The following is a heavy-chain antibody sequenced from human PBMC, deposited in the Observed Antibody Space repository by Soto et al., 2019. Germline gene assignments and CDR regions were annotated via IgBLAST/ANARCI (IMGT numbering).Heavy chain of an antibody. J-gene: IGHJ5*02. CDR3: TVRGGWLGP. D-gene: IGHD3-22*01. CDR1: GLTFNDVW. Sequence: PGGSLRLSCAASGLTFNDVWMSWVRQAPGKGLEWVGRIKTKAEGETTDYAAPVKGRFTISRDDSKNIVHLEMNNLKTEHTAVYYCTVRGGWLGPWGQGILVTVSS. V-gene: IGHV3-15*01. CDR2: IKTKAEGETT.